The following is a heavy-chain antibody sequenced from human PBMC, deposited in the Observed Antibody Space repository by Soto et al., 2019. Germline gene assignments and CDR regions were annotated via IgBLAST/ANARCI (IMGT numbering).Heavy chain of an antibody. Sequence: GESLKISCKGSGYSVTSYWIGWVRQMPVKGLEWMGIIYPGDSDTRYSPSFQGQVTISADKSISTAYLQWSSLKASDTAMYYCAGGGVRGVITRTRDYYGMDVWGQGTTVTVSS. CDR2: IYPGDSDT. CDR1: GYSVTSYW. CDR3: AGGGVRGVITRTRDYYGMDV. V-gene: IGHV5-51*01. D-gene: IGHD3-10*01. J-gene: IGHJ6*02.